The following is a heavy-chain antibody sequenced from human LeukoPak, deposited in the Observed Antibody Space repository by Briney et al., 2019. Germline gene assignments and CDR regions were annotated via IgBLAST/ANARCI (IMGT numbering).Heavy chain of an antibody. CDR3: AKDSPYSGYAAHDAFDI. D-gene: IGHD5-12*01. V-gene: IGHV3-23*01. CDR1: GFTFSSYA. Sequence: PGGSLRLSCAASGFTFSSYAMSWVRQAPGKGLEWVSAISGSGGSTYYADSVKGRFTISRDNSKNTLYLQMNSLRAEDTAVYYCAKDSPYSGYAAHDAFDIWGQGTMVTVSS. J-gene: IGHJ3*02. CDR2: ISGSGGST.